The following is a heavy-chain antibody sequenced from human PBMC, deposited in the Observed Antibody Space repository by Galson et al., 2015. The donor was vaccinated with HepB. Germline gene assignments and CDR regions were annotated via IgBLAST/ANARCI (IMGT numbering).Heavy chain of an antibody. CDR1: GFIFSNYG. Sequence: SLRLSCAASGFIFSNYGMHWVRQAPGKGLEWVALISHDKRNKYYSDSVEGRFTVSRDNFKNTLNLQMNSLRVEDTAVYYCAKEFPPYYGFWSGHQKWGQGTQVTVSP. CDR3: AKEFPPYYGFWSGHQK. V-gene: IGHV3-30*18. D-gene: IGHD3-3*01. J-gene: IGHJ4*02. CDR2: ISHDKRNK.